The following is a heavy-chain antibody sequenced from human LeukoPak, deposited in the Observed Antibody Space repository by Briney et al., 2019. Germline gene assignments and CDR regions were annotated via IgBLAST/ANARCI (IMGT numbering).Heavy chain of an antibody. Sequence: PGGSLRLSCAASGFTFSSYSMNWVRQAPGKGLEWVSSISSSSSYIYYADSVKGRFTISRDNAKNSLYLQMNSLRAEDTAVYYCAREPQLLNASDIWGQGTMVTVSS. CDR2: ISSSSSYI. CDR3: AREPQLLNASDI. J-gene: IGHJ3*02. D-gene: IGHD2-2*01. CDR1: GFTFSSYS. V-gene: IGHV3-21*01.